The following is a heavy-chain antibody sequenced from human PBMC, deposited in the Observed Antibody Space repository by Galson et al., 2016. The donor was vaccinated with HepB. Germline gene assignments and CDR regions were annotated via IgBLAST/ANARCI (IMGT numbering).Heavy chain of an antibody. CDR3: AKGAQRNYYGMDV. Sequence: SLRLSCAASGFSFSSYAMSWVRQAPGQGLEWVSSISDGGDTFYADSVKGRFTISRDNSKNKLYMQMNSLRAEDTAVYYCAKGAQRNYYGMDVWGPGTAVTVSS. J-gene: IGHJ6*02. CDR2: ISDGGDT. CDR1: GFSFSSYA. V-gene: IGHV3-23*01.